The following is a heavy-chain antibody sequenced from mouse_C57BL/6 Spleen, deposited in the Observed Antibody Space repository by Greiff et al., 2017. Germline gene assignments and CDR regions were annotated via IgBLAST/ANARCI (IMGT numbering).Heavy chain of an antibody. CDR3: ARRGDYGWFAY. Sequence: QVQLQQSAAELVKSGASVKLSCKASGYTFPSYWMHWVKQRPGRGLALIGRIDPNRGGTKYNEKFKSKATLTVDKPSSTAYMQLSSLTSGESAVYYCARRGDYGWFAYWGQGRLVTVSA. J-gene: IGHJ3*01. CDR1: GYTFPSYW. V-gene: IGHV1-72*01. D-gene: IGHD2-4*01. CDR2: IDPNRGGT.